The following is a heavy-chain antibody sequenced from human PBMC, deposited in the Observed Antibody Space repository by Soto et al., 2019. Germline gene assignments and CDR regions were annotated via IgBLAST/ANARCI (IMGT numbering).Heavy chain of an antibody. CDR2: IIPIFGTA. V-gene: IGHV1-69*13. D-gene: IGHD2-15*01. CDR1: GGTFSSYA. Sequence: ASVKVSCKASGGTFSSYAISWVRQAPGQGLEWMGGIIPIFGTANYAQKFQGRVTITADESTSTAYMEPSSLRSEDTAVYYCASGLYCSGGSCYSGRNYYYYYGMDVWGQGTTVTVSS. J-gene: IGHJ6*02. CDR3: ASGLYCSGGSCYSGRNYYYYYGMDV.